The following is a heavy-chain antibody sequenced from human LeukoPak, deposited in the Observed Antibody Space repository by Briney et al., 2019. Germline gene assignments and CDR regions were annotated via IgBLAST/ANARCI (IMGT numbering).Heavy chain of an antibody. CDR1: GGTFSSYA. D-gene: IGHD3-22*01. V-gene: IGHV1-69*06. Sequence: SSVKVSFKASGGTFSSYAISWVREAPGQGLEWMGGIIPIFGTANYAQKFQGRGTITADKSTSTAYMELSSLRSEDTAVYYCARSDSTIVVVHAFDIWGQGKMVTVSS. CDR2: IIPIFGTA. CDR3: ARSDSTIVVVHAFDI. J-gene: IGHJ3*02.